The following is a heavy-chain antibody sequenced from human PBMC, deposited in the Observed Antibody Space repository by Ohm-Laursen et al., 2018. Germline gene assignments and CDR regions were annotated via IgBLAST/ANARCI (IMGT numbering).Heavy chain of an antibody. D-gene: IGHD2-2*01. CDR2: IKQDGSEK. Sequence: SLRLSCSASGFTFSSYWMSWVRQAPGKGLEWVANIKQDGSEKYYVDSVKGRFTISRDNAKNSLYLQMNSLRAEDTAVYYCARDHCSSTSCYWVFDYWGQGTLVTVSS. V-gene: IGHV3-7*01. J-gene: IGHJ4*02. CDR1: GFTFSSYW. CDR3: ARDHCSSTSCYWVFDY.